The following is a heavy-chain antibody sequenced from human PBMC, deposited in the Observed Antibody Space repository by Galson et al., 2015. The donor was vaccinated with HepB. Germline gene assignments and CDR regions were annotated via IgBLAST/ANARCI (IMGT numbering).Heavy chain of an antibody. Sequence: SVKVSFKASGSSFNRFTFSWVRQAPGQGLEWMGEFIPHLDRAKYTQQFQGRVTITADKSTATVFMDLRSLRSDDTAKYYCARGRVEEVVIIPGAVNHPRISYGLDVWGQGTTVTVSS. CDR1: GSSFNRFT. CDR3: ARGRVEEVVIIPGAVNHPRISYGLDV. CDR2: FIPHLDRA. V-gene: IGHV1-69*10. D-gene: IGHD2-2*01. J-gene: IGHJ6*02.